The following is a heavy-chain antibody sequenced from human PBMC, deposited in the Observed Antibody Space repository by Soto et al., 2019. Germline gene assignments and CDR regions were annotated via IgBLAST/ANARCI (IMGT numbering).Heavy chain of an antibody. V-gene: IGHV1-69*01. Sequence: QVQLVQSGAEVKKPGSSVKVSCKASGDTLSDYDVSWVRQVPGKGLEWMGGTTAILGTRDYAQKFQGRITITSDESTTTAYMELNSRTSDDADVDYCAAGDISDTVDHWGQGTLVTVSS. CDR3: AAGDISDTVDH. CDR1: GDTLSDYD. CDR2: TTAILGTR. D-gene: IGHD5-18*01. J-gene: IGHJ4*02.